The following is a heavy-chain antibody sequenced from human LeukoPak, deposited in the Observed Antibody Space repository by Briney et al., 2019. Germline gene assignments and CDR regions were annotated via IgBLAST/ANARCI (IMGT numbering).Heavy chain of an antibody. D-gene: IGHD4-17*01. CDR1: GGSISSGSYY. CDR2: IYTSGNT. CDR3: ARDYGDYVPGDY. J-gene: IGHJ4*02. Sequence: PSETLSLTCTVPGGSISSGSYYWSWIRQPAGKGLEWIGRIYTSGNTNYNPSLKSRVTIPLDTSRNQFSLKLSSVTAADTAVYYCARDYGDYVPGDYWGQGTLVTVPS. V-gene: IGHV4-61*02.